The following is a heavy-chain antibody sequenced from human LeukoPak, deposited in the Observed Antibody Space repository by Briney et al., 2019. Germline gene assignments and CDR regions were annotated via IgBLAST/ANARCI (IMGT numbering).Heavy chain of an antibody. CDR3: ARDRASAGGFDY. J-gene: IGHJ4*02. V-gene: IGHV4-31*03. D-gene: IGHD2-15*01. CDR1: GGSISSGGNY. CDR2: IYYSGST. Sequence: SQTLSLTCTVSGGSISSGGNYWSWIRQHPGKGLEWIGYIYYSGSTYYNPSLKSRVTMSVDTSKTQFSLRLSSVTAADTAVYYCARDRASAGGFDYWGQGTLVTVSS.